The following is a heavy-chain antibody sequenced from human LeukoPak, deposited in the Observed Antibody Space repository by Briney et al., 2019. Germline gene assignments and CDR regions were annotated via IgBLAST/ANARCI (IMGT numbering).Heavy chain of an antibody. V-gene: IGHV4-38-2*01. CDR3: ARGISTTGHDY. D-gene: IGHD4-11*01. CDR2: VFHTGSS. CDR1: GYSISSGYD. Sequence: SETLSLTCAVSGYSISSGYDWGWIRQPPGKGPEWIGSVFHTGSSYYIPSLKSRVTISVDTSKNQFSLEVSSVTAADTAIYYCARGISTTGHDYWGPGTLVTVSP. J-gene: IGHJ4*02.